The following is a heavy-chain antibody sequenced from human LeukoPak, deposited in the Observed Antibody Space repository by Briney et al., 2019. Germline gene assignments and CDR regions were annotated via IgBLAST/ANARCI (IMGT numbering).Heavy chain of an antibody. CDR1: GYAYGIFG. CDR2: ISGYSDNT. Sequence: SEKLSCNVSGYAYGIFGISWVRHASGQALVWGGWISGYSDNTNYAQKLQGRVTMTTDTSTSTAYMELSSLRSEDTAVYYCASIPYYYDSSGRDAFDIWGQGTMVTVSS. D-gene: IGHD3-22*01. V-gene: IGHV1-18*04. CDR3: ASIPYYYDSSGRDAFDI. J-gene: IGHJ3*02.